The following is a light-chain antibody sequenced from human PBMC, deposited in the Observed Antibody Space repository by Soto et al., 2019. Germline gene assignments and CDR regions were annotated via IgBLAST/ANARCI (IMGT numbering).Light chain of an antibody. CDR2: DNS. Sequence: QSALAQSPSVSAAPGQRVTISCSGSSSNIPYQFVSWYKQFPGMAPTLLIYDNSRRPSGVPDRFSATKSGPSATLDIAGLQTADEAVYCCASWDSDLDGFVFGPGTKVTVL. CDR1: SSNIPYQF. CDR3: ASWDSDLDGFV. V-gene: IGLV1-51*01. J-gene: IGLJ1*01.